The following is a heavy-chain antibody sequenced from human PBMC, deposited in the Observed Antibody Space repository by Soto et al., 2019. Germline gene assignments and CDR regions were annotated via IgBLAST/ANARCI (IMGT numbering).Heavy chain of an antibody. J-gene: IGHJ4*02. D-gene: IGHD6-13*01. CDR1: GFTFSSYS. CDR3: AERSAAGSNY. CDR2: ISSSSSYI. V-gene: IGHV3-21*01. Sequence: GGSLRLSCAASGFTFSSYSMNWVRQAPGKGLEWVSSISSSSSYIYYAESVKGRFTISRDNAKNSLYLQMNSLRAEDTAVYYCAERSAAGSNYWGQGTLVTVSS.